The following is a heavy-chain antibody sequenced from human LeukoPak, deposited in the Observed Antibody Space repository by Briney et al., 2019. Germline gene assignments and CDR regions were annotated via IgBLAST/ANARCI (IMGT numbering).Heavy chain of an antibody. CDR1: GYTFTSYA. V-gene: IGHV1-3*01. CDR3: ARPSNVLLWFGELSPIDY. Sequence: ASVKVSCKASGYTFTSYAMRWVRQAPGQRLEWMGWINAGNGNTKYSQKFQGRATITRDTSASTAHMELSSLRSEDTAVYYCARPSNVLLWFGELSPIDYWGQGTLVTVSS. D-gene: IGHD3-10*01. CDR2: INAGNGNT. J-gene: IGHJ4*02.